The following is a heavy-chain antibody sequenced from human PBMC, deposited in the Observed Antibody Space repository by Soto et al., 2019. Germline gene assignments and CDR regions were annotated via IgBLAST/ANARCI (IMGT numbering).Heavy chain of an antibody. J-gene: IGHJ4*02. CDR2: ISGGTT. CDR3: AKDGVRLGQHDYSDY. D-gene: IGHD3-16*01. Sequence: EVHLLESGGALVQPGGSLRLSCAAAGFTFSDYAMSWVRQAPGRGREGVSSISGGTTYYADSVKGRFSSSRDSSKNTVYLQMHSLRAEDTAIYYCAKDGVRLGQHDYSDYWGQGTLVTVSS. CDR1: GFTFSDYA. V-gene: IGHV3-23*01.